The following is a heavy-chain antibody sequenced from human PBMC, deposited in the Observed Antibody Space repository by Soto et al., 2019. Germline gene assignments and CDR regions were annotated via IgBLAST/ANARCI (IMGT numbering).Heavy chain of an antibody. CDR3: ARRYNARSQPIRS. CDR2: INHSGSR. J-gene: IGHJ5*02. CDR1: GGSFSGYS. D-gene: IGHD3-10*01. Sequence: QVQLQQSGAGLLKPSETLSLTCAVYGGSFSGYSWCWIRQPPGQGLEWVGEINHSGSRNSNPSLNMRVTIPLDTSKVQFPLTLSSVPDADTAVNSCARRYNARSQPIRSWGQGTPGTVSS. V-gene: IGHV4-34*01.